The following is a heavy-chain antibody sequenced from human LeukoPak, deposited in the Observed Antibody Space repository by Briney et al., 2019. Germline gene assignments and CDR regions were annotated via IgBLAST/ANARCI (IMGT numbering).Heavy chain of an antibody. D-gene: IGHD5-12*01. CDR1: GFTFSSYW. CDR3: ARVRATFSPHFDN. CDR2: INSDGSIT. Sequence: GGSLRLSCAASGFTFSSYWMHWVRQAPGKGLMWVSRINSDGSITSYADSVKGRFTISRDNAKNTLYVRMNSLRAEDTAVYYCARVRATFSPHFDNWGQGTLVTVSS. J-gene: IGHJ4*02. V-gene: IGHV3-74*01.